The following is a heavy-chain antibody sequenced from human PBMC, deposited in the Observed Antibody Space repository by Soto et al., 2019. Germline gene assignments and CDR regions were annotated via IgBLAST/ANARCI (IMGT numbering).Heavy chain of an antibody. Sequence: QVHLAQSGAEVKKPGASVKVSCKGSGYAFTTYGITWVRQAPGQGLEWMGWISAHNGNTNYAQKLQGRVTVTRDTSTSTAYIELRSLRSDDTAVYYCARGRYGDYWGQGALVTVSS. CDR1: GYAFTTYG. V-gene: IGHV1-18*01. CDR3: ARGRYGDY. CDR2: ISAHNGNT. J-gene: IGHJ4*02. D-gene: IGHD1-1*01.